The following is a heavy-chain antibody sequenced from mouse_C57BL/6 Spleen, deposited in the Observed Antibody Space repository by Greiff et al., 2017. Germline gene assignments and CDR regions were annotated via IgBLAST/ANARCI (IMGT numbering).Heavy chain of an antibody. CDR3: ARRGLAGSSPLWYFDV. V-gene: IGHV3-6*01. CDR1: GYSITSGYY. D-gene: IGHD1-1*01. J-gene: IGHJ1*03. CDR2: ISYDGSN. Sequence: EVQRVESGPGLVKPSQSLSLTCSVTGYSITSGYYWNWIRQFPGNKLEWMGYISYDGSNNYNPSLKNRISITRDTSKNQFFLKLNSVTTEDTATYYCARRGLAGSSPLWYFDVWGTGTTVTVSS.